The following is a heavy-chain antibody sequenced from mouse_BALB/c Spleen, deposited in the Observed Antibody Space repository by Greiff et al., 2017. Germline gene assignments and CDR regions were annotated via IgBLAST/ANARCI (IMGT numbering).Heavy chain of an antibody. Sequence: EVQVVESGGGLVKPGGSLKLSCAASGFTFSSYAMSWVRQSPEKRLEWVATISSGGGNTYYPDSVKGRFTISRDNAKNNLYLQMSSLRSEDTALYYCARYDYDGAWFAYWGQGTLVTVSA. J-gene: IGHJ3*01. D-gene: IGHD2-4*01. CDR3: ARYDYDGAWFAY. V-gene: IGHV5-9*03. CDR2: ISSGGGNT. CDR1: GFTFSSYA.